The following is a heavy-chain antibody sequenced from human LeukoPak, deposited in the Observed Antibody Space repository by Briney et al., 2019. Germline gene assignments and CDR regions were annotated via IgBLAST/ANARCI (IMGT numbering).Heavy chain of an antibody. CDR1: GYTFTSYD. CDR3: ATDYDSSGLDP. D-gene: IGHD3-22*01. J-gene: IGHJ5*02. CDR2: MNPNSGNT. V-gene: IGHV1-8*01. Sequence: GASVKVSCKASGYTFTSYDINWVRQATGQGLEWMGWMNPNSGNTGYAQKFQGRVTMTEDTSTDTAYMELSSLRSEDTAVYYCATDYDSSGLDPWGQGTLVTVSS.